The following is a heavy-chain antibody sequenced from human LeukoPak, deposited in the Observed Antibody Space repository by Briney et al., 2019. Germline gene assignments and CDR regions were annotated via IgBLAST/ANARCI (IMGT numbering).Heavy chain of an antibody. D-gene: IGHD3-3*01. V-gene: IGHV1-18*01. CDR1: VYTFTSYG. CDR2: ISAYNGNT. J-gene: IGHJ6*02. Sequence: ASVKVSCKASVYTFTSYGISWVRQAPGQGLEWMGWISAYNGNTNYAQKLQGRVTMTTDTSTSTAYMELRSLRSDDTAVYYCASGYGVEYYYYGMDVWGQGTTVTVSS. CDR3: ASGYGVEYYYYGMDV.